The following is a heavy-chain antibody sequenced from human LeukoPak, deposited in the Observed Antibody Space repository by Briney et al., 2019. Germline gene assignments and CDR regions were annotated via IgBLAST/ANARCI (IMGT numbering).Heavy chain of an antibody. J-gene: IGHJ3*02. CDR2: ISYDGSNK. Sequence: GGSLRLSCAASGFTFSSYWMSWVRQAPGKGLEWVAVISYDGSNKYYADSVKGRFTISRDNSKNTLYLQMNSLRAEDTAVYYCAKDHGGIAIWGQGTMVTVSS. CDR3: AKDHGGIAI. D-gene: IGHD6-13*01. CDR1: GFTFSSYW. V-gene: IGHV3-30*18.